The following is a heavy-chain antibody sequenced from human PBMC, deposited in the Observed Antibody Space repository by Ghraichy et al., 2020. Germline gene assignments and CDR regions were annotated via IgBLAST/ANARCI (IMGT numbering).Heavy chain of an antibody. D-gene: IGHD3-3*02. Sequence: ASVNVSCRLSGYRLTEVAIHWVRQAPGKGLEWMGGFDPTDGNTVSAQRFQDRVTMTEDTPTGTAYMELASLKFEDTAVYYCAAAPFEHFSSERDFDYWGQGTLVTVSS. J-gene: IGHJ4*02. CDR1: GYRLTEVA. CDR3: AAAPFEHFSSERDFDY. CDR2: FDPTDGNT. V-gene: IGHV1-24*01.